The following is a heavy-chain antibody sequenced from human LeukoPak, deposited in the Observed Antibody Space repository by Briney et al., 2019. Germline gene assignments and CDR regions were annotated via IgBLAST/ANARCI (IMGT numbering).Heavy chain of an antibody. CDR3: ARAPDHYDSRGYLKSDY. CDR2: ISAYNGNT. CDR1: GYTFTSYG. J-gene: IGHJ4*02. V-gene: IGHV1-18*01. Sequence: ASVKVSCKASGYTFTSYGISWVRQAPGQGLEWMGWISAYNGNTNYAQKLQGRVTMTTDTSTSTAYMELRSLRSDDTAVYYCARAPDHYDSRGYLKSDYWGQGTLVTVSS. D-gene: IGHD3-22*01.